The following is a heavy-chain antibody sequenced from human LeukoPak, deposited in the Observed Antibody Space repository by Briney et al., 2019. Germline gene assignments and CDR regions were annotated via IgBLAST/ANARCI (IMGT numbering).Heavy chain of an antibody. CDR1: EITFNKAW. Sequence: GGSLRLSCVASEITFNKAWMTWVRQAPGKGLEWVSAISGSGGSTYYADSVKGRFTISRDNSKNTLYLQMNSLRAEDTAVYYCFDTAMAGYWGQGTLVTVSS. CDR2: ISGSGGST. V-gene: IGHV3-23*01. CDR3: FDTAMAGY. D-gene: IGHD5-18*01. J-gene: IGHJ4*02.